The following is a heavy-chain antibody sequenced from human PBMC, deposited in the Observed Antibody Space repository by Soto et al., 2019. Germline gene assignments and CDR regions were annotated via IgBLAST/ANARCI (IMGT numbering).Heavy chain of an antibody. Sequence: TVSLACTVSGCSIGSGGGYCSWISQHPGKGLEWIGYIYYSGSTYYNPSLKSRVTISVDTSKNQFSLKLSSVTAADTAVYYCARERGKQQGWFDSWGQGTLVTVSS. CDR3: ARERGKQQGWFDS. V-gene: IGHV4-31*03. D-gene: IGHD3-16*01. J-gene: IGHJ5*01. CDR1: GCSIGSGGGY. CDR2: IYYSGST.